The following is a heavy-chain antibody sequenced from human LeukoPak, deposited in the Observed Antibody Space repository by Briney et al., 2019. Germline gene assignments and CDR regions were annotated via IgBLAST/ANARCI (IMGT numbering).Heavy chain of an antibody. Sequence: WDTLSLPCTLSGGPISSYYWSWIRQPPGKGLEGVGYIYYSGNTNYNPSLKSRLTISVDTYKHQFSLRLYSVAAADAAVFDCARMGADYSWYFDYWGRGTLVTVSS. CDR3: ARMGADYSWYFDY. J-gene: IGHJ4*02. CDR1: GGPISSYY. D-gene: IGHD1-26*01. CDR2: IYYSGNT. V-gene: IGHV4-59*07.